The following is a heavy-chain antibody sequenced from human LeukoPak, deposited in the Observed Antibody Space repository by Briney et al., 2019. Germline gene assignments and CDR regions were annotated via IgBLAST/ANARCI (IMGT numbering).Heavy chain of an antibody. V-gene: IGHV4-34*01. Sequence: SETLSLTCAVYGGSFSGYYWSWIRQPPGKGLEWIGEINHSGSTNYNPSLKNRVTISVDTSKNQFSLKLSSVTAADTAVYYCAREHYGSGSYSGYFDYWGQGSLVTVSS. CDR2: INHSGST. D-gene: IGHD3-10*01. CDR1: GGSFSGYY. J-gene: IGHJ4*02. CDR3: AREHYGSGSYSGYFDY.